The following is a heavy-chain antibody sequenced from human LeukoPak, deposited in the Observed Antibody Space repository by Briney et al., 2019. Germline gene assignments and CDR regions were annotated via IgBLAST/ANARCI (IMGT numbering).Heavy chain of an antibody. V-gene: IGHV4-4*07. Sequence: PSETLSLTCTVSGGSISSYYWSWLRQPAGKGLEWIGRIYTSGSTNYNPSLKSRVTMSVDTSKNQFSLKLSSVTAADTAVYYCARGKVDDYDSSGWAFDIWGQGTMVTVSS. J-gene: IGHJ3*02. CDR3: ARGKVDDYDSSGWAFDI. D-gene: IGHD3-22*01. CDR1: GGSISSYY. CDR2: IYTSGST.